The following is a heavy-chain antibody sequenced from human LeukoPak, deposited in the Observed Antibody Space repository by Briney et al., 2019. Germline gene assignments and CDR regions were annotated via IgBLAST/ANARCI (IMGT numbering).Heavy chain of an antibody. CDR3: AKDVSIAAAFDY. V-gene: IGHV3-11*01. CDR2: ISSSGSTI. Sequence: GGSLRLSCAASGFTFSDYYMSWIRQAPGKGLEWVSYISSSGSTIYYADSVKGRFTISRDNAKNSLYLQMNSLRAEDTAVYYCAKDVSIAAAFDYWGQGTLVTVSS. J-gene: IGHJ4*02. CDR1: GFTFSDYY. D-gene: IGHD6-13*01.